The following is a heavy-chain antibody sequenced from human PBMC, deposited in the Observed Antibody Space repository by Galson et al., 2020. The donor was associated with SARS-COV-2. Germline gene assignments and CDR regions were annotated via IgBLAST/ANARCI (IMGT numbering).Heavy chain of an antibody. Sequence: GESLKISFAASGFTFSSYAMHWVRQAPGKGLEWVAVISYDGSNKYYADSVKGRFTISRDNSKNTLYLQMNSLRAEDTAVYYCARAFGGSYLYFDYWGQGALVTVSS. CDR1: GFTFSSYA. CDR2: ISYDGSNK. V-gene: IGHV3-30*04. CDR3: ARAFGGSYLYFDY. J-gene: IGHJ4*02. D-gene: IGHD1-26*01.